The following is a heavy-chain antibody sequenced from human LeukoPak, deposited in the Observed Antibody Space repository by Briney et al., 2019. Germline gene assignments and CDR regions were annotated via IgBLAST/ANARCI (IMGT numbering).Heavy chain of an antibody. J-gene: IGHJ6*02. Sequence: GASVKVFCKASGYTFTSYDINWVRQATGQGLEWMGWMNPNSGNTGYAQKFQGRVTMTRNTSISTAYMELSSLRSEDTAVYYCARSLPRILVVIAAGYYYGMDVWGQGTTVTVSS. CDR1: GYTFTSYD. D-gene: IGHD2-21*01. CDR2: MNPNSGNT. CDR3: ARSLPRILVVIAAGYYYGMDV. V-gene: IGHV1-8*01.